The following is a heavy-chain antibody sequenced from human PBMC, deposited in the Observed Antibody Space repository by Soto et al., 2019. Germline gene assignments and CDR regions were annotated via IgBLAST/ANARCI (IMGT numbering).Heavy chain of an antibody. V-gene: IGHV4-59*08. D-gene: IGHD6-13*01. Sequence: SETLSLTCTVSGGSISSYYWSWIRQPPGKGLEWIGYIYYSGSTNYNPSLKSRVTISVDTSKNQFSLKLSSVTAADTAVYYCARYSSSSWYDGVVFDYWGQGTLVTVS. J-gene: IGHJ4*02. CDR2: IYYSGST. CDR1: GGSISSYY. CDR3: ARYSSSSWYDGVVFDY.